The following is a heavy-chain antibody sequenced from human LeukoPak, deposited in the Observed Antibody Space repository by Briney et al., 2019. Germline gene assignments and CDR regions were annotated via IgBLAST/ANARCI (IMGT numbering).Heavy chain of an antibody. CDR1: GGSVSSSGYY. CDR2: IYYTVRT. CDR3: ARRIESLYYFDY. D-gene: IGHD2-8*01. Sequence: SETLSLTCAVSGGSVSSSGYYWSWIRQPPGKGLEWIAYIYYTVRTNYNPSLKSRVTISLDTSNSQFSLKLSSVTAADTAVYYCARRIESLYYFDYWGQGTLVTVSS. V-gene: IGHV4-61*08. J-gene: IGHJ4*02.